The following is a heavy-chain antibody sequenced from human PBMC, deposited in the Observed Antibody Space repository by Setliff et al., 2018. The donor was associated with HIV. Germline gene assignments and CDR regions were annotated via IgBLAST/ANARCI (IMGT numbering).Heavy chain of an antibody. D-gene: IGHD3-16*01. J-gene: IGHJ5*02. V-gene: IGHV1-69*10. Sequence: GASVKVSCKASGGTFSSYAISWVRQAPGQGLEWMGGIIPIIGITNQAQKFQGRVTITADKSTNTAYMELSSLRSEDTAVYYRAKDRGRGNWLDPWGQGTLVTVSS. CDR3: AKDRGRGNWLDP. CDR2: IIPIIGIT. CDR1: GGTFSSYA.